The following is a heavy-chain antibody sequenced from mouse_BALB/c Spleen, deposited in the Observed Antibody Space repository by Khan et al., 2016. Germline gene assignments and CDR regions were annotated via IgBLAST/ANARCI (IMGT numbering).Heavy chain of an antibody. CDR1: GYTFTNYG. Sequence: QIQLVQSGPELKKPGETVKISCKASGYTFTNYGMNWVKQAPGKGLKWMGWINTYTGEPTYADDFKGRFAFSLETSASTAYLQINNLKNEDTATXFCASIYYGYYLGLYYAMDYWGQGTSVTVSS. J-gene: IGHJ4*01. CDR2: INTYTGEP. D-gene: IGHD2-3*01. V-gene: IGHV9-3-1*01. CDR3: ASIYYGYYLGLYYAMDY.